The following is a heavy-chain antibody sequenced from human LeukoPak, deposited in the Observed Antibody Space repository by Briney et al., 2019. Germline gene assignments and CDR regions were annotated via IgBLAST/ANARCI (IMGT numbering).Heavy chain of an antibody. Sequence: PSETLSLTCTVSGGSISSSSYYWGWIRQPPGKGLEWIGSIYYSGSTYYNPSLKSRVTISVDTSKNQFSLKLSSVTAADTAVYYCAGGNDSPFTYDYWGRGTLVTVSS. CDR1: GGSISSSSYY. CDR2: IYYSGST. V-gene: IGHV4-39*01. CDR3: AGGNDSPFTYDY. J-gene: IGHJ4*02. D-gene: IGHD1-1*01.